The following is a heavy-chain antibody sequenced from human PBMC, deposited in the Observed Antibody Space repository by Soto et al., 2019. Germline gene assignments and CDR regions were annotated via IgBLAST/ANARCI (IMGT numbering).Heavy chain of an antibody. D-gene: IGHD2-2*01. CDR2: IYDSGST. CDR1: GGSVSIGDYL. V-gene: IGHV4-30-2*01. CDR3: ARGVGVPAATDYYGMDV. J-gene: IGHJ6*02. Sequence: SETLSLTCTVFGGSVSIGDYLWSWIRQRPGKGLEWIGYIYDSGSTYYNPSLKSRITISVDRSKNQFSLNLSSVTAADTAVYYCARGVGVPAATDYYGMDVWGQGTSVTVTS.